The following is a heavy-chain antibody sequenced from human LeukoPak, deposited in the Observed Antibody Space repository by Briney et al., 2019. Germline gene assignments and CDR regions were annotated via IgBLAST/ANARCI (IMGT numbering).Heavy chain of an antibody. J-gene: IGHJ4*02. V-gene: IGHV3-49*04. CDR3: TRGLQWLAFPFNY. CDR2: IRSKAYGGTT. D-gene: IGHD6-19*01. CDR1: GFTFGDYA. Sequence: GGSLRLSCTASGFTFGDYAMSWVRQAPGKGLEWVGFIRSKAYGGTTEYAASVKGRFTISRDDSKSIAHLQMNSLKTEDTAMYYCTRGLQWLAFPFNYWGQGTLVTVSS.